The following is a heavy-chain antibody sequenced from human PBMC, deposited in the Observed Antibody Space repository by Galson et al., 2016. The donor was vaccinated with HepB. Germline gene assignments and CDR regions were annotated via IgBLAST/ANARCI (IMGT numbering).Heavy chain of an antibody. V-gene: IGHV3-23*01. CDR2: ISGGGGST. Sequence: SLRLSCAASGFTFRTYAMSWVRQAPGKGLEWVSAISGGGGSTYYADSVKGRFTISRDNSKNTLSLQMNRLRAEDTAEYYCAKDRSPLVYANYWYFDLWGRGTLVTVSS. D-gene: IGHD2-8*01. CDR3: AKDRSPLVYANYWYFDL. J-gene: IGHJ2*01. CDR1: GFTFRTYA.